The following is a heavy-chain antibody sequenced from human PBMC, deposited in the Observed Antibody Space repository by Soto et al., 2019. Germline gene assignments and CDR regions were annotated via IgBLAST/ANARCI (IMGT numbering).Heavy chain of an antibody. Sequence: SETLSLTCTVAGGSINDFYWSWIRQPPGKGLEWIGYIYYSGSTDYNPSLKGRVTISVDTSKNQFSLKLRSVTAADTAVYYCARVGGVAARTFDYWGQGTLVTVSS. V-gene: IGHV4-59*01. CDR1: GGSINDFY. CDR3: ARVGGVAARTFDY. CDR2: IYYSGST. J-gene: IGHJ4*02. D-gene: IGHD6-6*01.